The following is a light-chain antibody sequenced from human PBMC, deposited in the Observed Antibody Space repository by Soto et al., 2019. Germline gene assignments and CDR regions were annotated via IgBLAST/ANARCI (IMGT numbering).Light chain of an antibody. CDR3: SSYTSSTTQV. CDR1: SSDVGGYNY. J-gene: IGLJ3*02. V-gene: IGLV2-14*01. CDR2: EVS. Sequence: QSALTQPASVSGSPGQSITISCTETSSDVGGYNYVSWYQRHPGRAPKLIIYEVSNRPSGVSNRFSGSKSGNTASLTISGLQPEDEADYYCSSYTSSTTQVFGGGTKLTVL.